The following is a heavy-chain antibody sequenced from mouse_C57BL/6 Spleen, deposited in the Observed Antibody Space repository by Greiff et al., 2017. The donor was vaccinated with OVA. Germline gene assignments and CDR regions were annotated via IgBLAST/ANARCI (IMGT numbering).Heavy chain of an antibody. CDR3: ARSYYYGSSLYYYAMDY. D-gene: IGHD1-1*01. Sequence: VQLQQSGDELVKPGASVKLSCKASGYTFTSYWMHWVKQRPGQGLEWIGMIHPNSGSTNYNEKFKSKATLTVDKSSSTAYMQLSSLTSEDSAVYYCARSYYYGSSLYYYAMDYWGQGTSVTVSS. V-gene: IGHV1-64*01. J-gene: IGHJ4*01. CDR2: IHPNSGST. CDR1: GYTFTSYW.